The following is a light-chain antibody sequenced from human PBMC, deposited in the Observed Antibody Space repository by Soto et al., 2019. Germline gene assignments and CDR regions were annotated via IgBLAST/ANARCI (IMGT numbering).Light chain of an antibody. J-gene: IGLJ1*01. V-gene: IGLV2-11*01. CDR1: SSDVGGYNY. CDR3: CSYAGSYTFYV. CDR2: DVS. Sequence: QSALTQPRSVFGSPGQSVTISCTGTSSDVGGYNYVSWYQQHPGKAPKLMIYDVSKRPSGVPDRFSGSESGNTASLTISGLQAEDEADYYCCSYAGSYTFYVFGTGTKVTVL.